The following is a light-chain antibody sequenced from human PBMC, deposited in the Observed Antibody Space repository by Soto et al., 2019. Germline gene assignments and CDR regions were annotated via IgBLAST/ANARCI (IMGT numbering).Light chain of an antibody. CDR2: GAS. J-gene: IGKJ4*01. CDR1: QDIRSS. CDR3: QQDSSWPLT. Sequence: EIVMTQSPATLSVSPGERVTLSCRASQDIRSSLAWYQQKPGKAPRLLIYGASIRATGVPATFSGSGSGTEFTLSISSLQSENLGVYYCQQDSSWPLTFGGGTKVDSK. V-gene: IGKV3-15*01.